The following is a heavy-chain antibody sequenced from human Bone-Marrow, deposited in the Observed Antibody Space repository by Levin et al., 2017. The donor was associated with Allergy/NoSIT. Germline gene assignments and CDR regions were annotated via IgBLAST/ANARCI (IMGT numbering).Heavy chain of an antibody. J-gene: IGHJ4*02. Sequence: GESLKISCAASGFTFSSYAMHWVRQAPGKGLEWVAVISYDGSNKYYVDSVRGRFTLSRDNSKNTLYLQMNSLRVEDTAMYYCARGELLRLDYFDYWGQGTLVTVSS. D-gene: IGHD2-15*01. CDR3: ARGELLRLDYFDY. V-gene: IGHV3-30-3*01. CDR1: GFTFSSYA. CDR2: ISYDGSNK.